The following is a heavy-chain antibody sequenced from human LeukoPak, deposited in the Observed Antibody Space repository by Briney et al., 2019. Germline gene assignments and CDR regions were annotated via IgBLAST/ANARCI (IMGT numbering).Heavy chain of an antibody. D-gene: IGHD3-10*01. J-gene: IGHJ5*02. Sequence: PSETLALTCTVWGGSISRYYWRGLRQPAGKGLEWVGRIYSRGRTNYNSSLTSRVTMSVDTSKIQFSLKLSSVTAADTAVYYCARGAYGSGSTNWFDHWGQGTLVTVSS. V-gene: IGHV4-4*07. CDR1: GGSISRYY. CDR2: IYSRGRT. CDR3: ARGAYGSGSTNWFDH.